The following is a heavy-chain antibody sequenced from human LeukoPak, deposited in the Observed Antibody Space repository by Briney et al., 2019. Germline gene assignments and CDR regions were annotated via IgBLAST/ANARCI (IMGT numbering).Heavy chain of an antibody. CDR3: ARGAYYGSGSYCPLMDV. CDR2: INHSGST. CDR1: GGSFSGYY. D-gene: IGHD3-10*01. Sequence: SETLSLTCAVYGGSFSGYYWSWIRQPPGKGLEWIGEINHSGSTNYNPSLKSRVTISVDTSKNQFSLKLSSVTAADTAVYYCARGAYYGSGSYCPLMDVWGQGTTVTVSS. J-gene: IGHJ6*02. V-gene: IGHV4-34*01.